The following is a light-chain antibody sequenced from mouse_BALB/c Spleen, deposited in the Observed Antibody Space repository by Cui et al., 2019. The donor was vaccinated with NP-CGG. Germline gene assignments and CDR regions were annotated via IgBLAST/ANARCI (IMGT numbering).Light chain of an antibody. V-gene: IGLV1*01. CDR3: ALWYSNHWV. J-gene: IGLJ1*01. CDR2: GTN. CDR1: TGAVTTSSY. Sequence: QAVLTQESALTTSPGETVTLTCRSSTGAVTTSSYANWVQEKPDHLFTGLIGGTNNRTPGVPARFSGSLIGDKTALTITGAQTGDEAIYFCALWYSNHWVFGGGTKLTVL.